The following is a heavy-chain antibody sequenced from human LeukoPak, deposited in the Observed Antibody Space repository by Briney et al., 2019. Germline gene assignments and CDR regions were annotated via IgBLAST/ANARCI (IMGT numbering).Heavy chain of an antibody. CDR1: GFTFSDYY. D-gene: IGHD6-13*01. CDR3: ARGWSSRWTYNLFDP. CDR2: IPFIRSTT. Sequence: GGSLRLSSAASGFTFSDYYMGWIRQAPGKGLEWVSYIPFIRSTTYYADSVKGRFTISRTTDKTSMSLQMNRLRADDTAVSYCARGWSSRWTYNLFDPWGQGTLVTVSS. J-gene: IGHJ5*02. V-gene: IGHV3-11*01.